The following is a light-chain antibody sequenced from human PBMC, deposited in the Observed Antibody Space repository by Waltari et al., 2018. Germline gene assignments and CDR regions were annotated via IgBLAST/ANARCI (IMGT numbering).Light chain of an antibody. CDR3: MQALQSPWT. Sequence: DIVMTQSPLSLPVNAGEAASIACRSSQSLLHTNGYNYFIWYLQKPGQSPKLLIYLGSNRASGVPDRFSGSGSGTDFTLKISRVEAEDVGVYYCMQALQSPWTFGQGTKVEIK. V-gene: IGKV2-28*01. J-gene: IGKJ1*01. CDR1: QSLLHTNGYNY. CDR2: LGS.